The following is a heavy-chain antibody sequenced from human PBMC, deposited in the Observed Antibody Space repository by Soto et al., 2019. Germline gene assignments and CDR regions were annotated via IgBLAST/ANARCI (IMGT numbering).Heavy chain of an antibody. J-gene: IGHJ5*02. V-gene: IGHV4-30-2*01. Sequence: QLQLQESGSRLVKPSETLYLTCAVSGGSITSAGSVWSWIRQPPGRGLEWIGYIYHSGFTDYNPSLISRVTISLDMSNIQISLKLISVTAADTAVYYCASGRDWFGPWGHGTLVTASS. CDR3: ASGRDWFGP. CDR1: GGSITSAGSV. CDR2: IYHSGFT.